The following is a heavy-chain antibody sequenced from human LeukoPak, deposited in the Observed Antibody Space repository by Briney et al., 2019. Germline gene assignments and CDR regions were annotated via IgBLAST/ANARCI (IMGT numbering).Heavy chain of an antibody. V-gene: IGHV3-21*01. CDR2: IGSSSSYI. D-gene: IGHD6-19*01. CDR3: AREVAEAFDY. Sequence: GGSLRLSCAASGFTFSSYAMSWVRQAPGKGLEWVSSIGSSSSYIYSGDSVKGRFTISRDNAKNSLYLQMNSLRAEDTAVYYCAREVAEAFDYWGQGTLVTVSS. CDR1: GFTFSSYA. J-gene: IGHJ4*02.